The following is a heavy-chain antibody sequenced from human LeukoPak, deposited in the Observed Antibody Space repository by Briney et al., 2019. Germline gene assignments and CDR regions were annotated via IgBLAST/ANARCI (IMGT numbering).Heavy chain of an antibody. CDR3: TRWGSDTAMVTGLNY. V-gene: IGHV3-73*01. CDR1: GFTFSGSA. J-gene: IGHJ4*02. CDR2: IRSKANSYAT. Sequence: GGSLRLSCAASGFTFSGSAMHWVRQASGKGLEWVGRIRSKANSYATAYAASVKGRFTISRDDPKNTAYLQMNSLKTEDTAVYYCTRWGSDTAMVTGLNYWGQGTLVTVSS. D-gene: IGHD5-18*01.